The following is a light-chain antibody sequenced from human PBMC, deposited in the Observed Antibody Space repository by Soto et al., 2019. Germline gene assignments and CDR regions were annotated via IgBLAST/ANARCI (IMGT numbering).Light chain of an antibody. Sequence: QPVLTQPPSASGTPGQRVTISCSGSSSNIGSNYVYWYQQVPGTAPKLLIYRNNQRPSGVPDRFSGSESGTSASLAITGLRSEDEADYYCAAWDDSLSGWVFGGGTKVTVL. CDR1: SSNIGSNY. V-gene: IGLV1-47*01. J-gene: IGLJ3*02. CDR3: AAWDDSLSGWV. CDR2: RNN.